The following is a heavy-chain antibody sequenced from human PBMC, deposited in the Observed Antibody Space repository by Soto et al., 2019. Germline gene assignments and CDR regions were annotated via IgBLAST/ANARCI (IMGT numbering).Heavy chain of an antibody. D-gene: IGHD3-3*02. CDR3: TIGIWSGEDFDI. CDR2: IIPVLGVR. Sequence: QVQLVQSGAEVKKPGSSVKVSCKDSGGTFSSYSMIWVRQAPGQGLEWMGRIIPVLGVRNYAQRFQDRVTITADKSTATVHMELSSLRSEDTALYYCTIGIWSGEDFDIWGQGTMVTVSS. CDR1: GGTFSSYS. V-gene: IGHV1-69*02. J-gene: IGHJ3*02.